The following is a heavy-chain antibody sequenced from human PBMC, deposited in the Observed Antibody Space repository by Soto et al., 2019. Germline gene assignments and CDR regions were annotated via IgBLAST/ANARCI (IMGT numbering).Heavy chain of an antibody. V-gene: IGHV3-66*01. CDR2: IYSGGST. D-gene: IGHD6-19*01. CDR1: GFTVSSNY. J-gene: IGHJ3*02. CDR3: ARSPPGIAVAGPISSIDAFDI. Sequence: EVQLVESGGGLVQPGGSLRLSCAASGFTVSSNYMSWVRQAPGKGLEWVAVIYSGGSTYYADSVKGRFTISRDNSKNTLYLQMNSLRAEDTAVYYCARSPPGIAVAGPISSIDAFDIWGQGTMVTVSS.